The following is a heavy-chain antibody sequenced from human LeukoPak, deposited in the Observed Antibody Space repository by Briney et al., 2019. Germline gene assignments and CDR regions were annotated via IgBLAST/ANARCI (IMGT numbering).Heavy chain of an antibody. D-gene: IGHD2-21*01. CDR3: AKDVXXXXRYXXFDP. CDR1: GFTFSSYA. CDR2: ISGSGGST. J-gene: IGHJ5*02. Sequence: PGGSLRLSCAASGFTFSSYAMSWVRQAPGKGLEWVSAISGSGGSTYYADSVKGRFTISRDNSKNTLYLQMNSLRAEDTAVYYCAKDVXXXXRYXXFDPWGQGTLVTVSS. V-gene: IGHV3-23*01.